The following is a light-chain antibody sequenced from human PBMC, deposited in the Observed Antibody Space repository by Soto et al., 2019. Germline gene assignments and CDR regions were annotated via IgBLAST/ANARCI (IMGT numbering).Light chain of an antibody. V-gene: IGLV2-8*01. CDR1: SSDVGGYNY. CDR2: EVT. CDR3: SSYAASNTFYFV. J-gene: IGLJ3*02. Sequence: QSVLTQPPSASGSPGQSVTISCTGTSSDVGGYNYVSWYQQYPGRAPKLMIYEVTKRPSGVPDRFSGSKSGNTASLTVSGLPAGDEADYYCSSYAASNTFYFVFGGGTKLTVL.